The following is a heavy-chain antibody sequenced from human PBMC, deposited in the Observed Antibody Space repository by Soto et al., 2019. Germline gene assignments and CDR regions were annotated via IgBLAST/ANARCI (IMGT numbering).Heavy chain of an antibody. Sequence: EQLVESGGGVVQPGRSLRLSCATFGFAFSNYAMHWVRQAPGKGLEWVAVISYDERNKYYADSVKGRFTISRDDSEKTVSLQVNSLRGEDSAVYYCARDSYGMDVWGQGTTVTVSS. CDR3: ARDSYGMDV. CDR2: ISYDERNK. V-gene: IGHV3-30*04. CDR1: GFAFSNYA. J-gene: IGHJ6*02.